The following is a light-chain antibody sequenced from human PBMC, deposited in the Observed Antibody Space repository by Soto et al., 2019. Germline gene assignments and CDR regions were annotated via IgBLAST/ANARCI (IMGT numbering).Light chain of an antibody. V-gene: IGKV3-15*01. CDR3: QQYHKWPIT. CDR2: RAS. CDR1: QSVNSN. Sequence: EIVLTHSPATLSVSPGEIATLSCRASQSVNSNLAWYQQKPGQAPRLLIYRASTRATGISGSFSGSGSGTEFTLTISSLQSEDFAVYYCQQYHKWPITFGQGTRLEIK. J-gene: IGKJ5*01.